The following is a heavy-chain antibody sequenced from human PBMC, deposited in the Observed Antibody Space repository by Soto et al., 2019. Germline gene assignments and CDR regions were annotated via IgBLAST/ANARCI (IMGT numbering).Heavy chain of an antibody. J-gene: IGHJ4*02. CDR1: GYTFTNYG. D-gene: IGHD2-8*01. Sequence: QVLLVQSGSEVKKPGASVKVSCKASGYTFTNYGVSWVRQAPGQGLEWMGWISGYNGNTKYAPKVQGRVTMTIHTYTGTAFIEMRSLRSDDTAGYYWARGMGVNGNGDYVGYWGQGPRVT. V-gene: IGHV1-18*01. CDR3: ARGMGVNGNGDYVGY. CDR2: ISGYNGNT.